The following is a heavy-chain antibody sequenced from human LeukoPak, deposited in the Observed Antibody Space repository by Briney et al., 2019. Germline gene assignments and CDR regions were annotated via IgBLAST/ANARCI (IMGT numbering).Heavy chain of an antibody. CDR1: GGSISSSNW. V-gene: IGHV4-4*02. D-gene: IGHD3-3*02. CDR2: IYHSGST. Sequence: SETLSLTCAVSGGSISSSNWWSWVRQPPGKGLEWIGEIYHSGSTNYNPSLKSRVTISVDTSKNQFSLKLSSVTAADTAVYYCARHSFPFPSPFDYWGQGTLVTVSS. J-gene: IGHJ4*02. CDR3: ARHSFPFPSPFDY.